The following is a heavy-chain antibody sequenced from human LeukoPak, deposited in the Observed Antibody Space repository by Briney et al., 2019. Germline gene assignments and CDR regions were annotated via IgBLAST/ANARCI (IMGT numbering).Heavy chain of an antibody. J-gene: IGHJ3*02. D-gene: IGHD3-16*02. V-gene: IGHV3-48*02. CDR1: GFTFSSYS. CDR3: ARDRGSYDYVWGSYRPDAFDI. Sequence: PGRSLRLSCAASGFTFSSYSMNWVRQAPGKGLEWVSYISSSSSTIYYADSVKGRFTISRDNAKNSLYLQMNSLRDEDTAVYYCARDRGSYDYVWGSYRPDAFDIWGQGTMVTVSS. CDR2: ISSSSSTI.